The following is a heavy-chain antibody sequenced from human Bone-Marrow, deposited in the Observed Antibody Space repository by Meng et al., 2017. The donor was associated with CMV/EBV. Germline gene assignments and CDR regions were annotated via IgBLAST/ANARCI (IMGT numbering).Heavy chain of an antibody. J-gene: IGHJ5*02. V-gene: IGHV1-2*02. D-gene: IGHD3-16*01. CDR2: LKPNSGGT. Sequence: ASVKVSCKASGYTFTGYYMHWVRQAPGQGLEWMGWLKPNSGGTNYAQKFQGRVTMTRDTSISTAYMELSRLRSDDTAVYYCASTLGYYDYVWGSYWSSWGQGTLVTVSS. CDR1: GYTFTGYY. CDR3: ASTLGYYDYVWGSYWSS.